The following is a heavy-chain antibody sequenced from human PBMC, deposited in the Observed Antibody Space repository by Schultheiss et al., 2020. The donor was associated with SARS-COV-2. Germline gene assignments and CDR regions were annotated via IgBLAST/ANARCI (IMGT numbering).Heavy chain of an antibody. V-gene: IGHV4-39*01. Sequence: SQTLSLTCTVSGGSISSGGYYWGWIRQPPGKGLEWIGSIYYSGSTYYNPSLKSRVTISVDTSKNQFSLKLSSVTAADTAVYYCARGWSYNWNYGKFWWFDPWGQGTLVTVSS. CDR3: ARGWSYNWNYGKFWWFDP. CDR2: IYYSGST. D-gene: IGHD1-7*01. J-gene: IGHJ5*02. CDR1: GGSISSGGYY.